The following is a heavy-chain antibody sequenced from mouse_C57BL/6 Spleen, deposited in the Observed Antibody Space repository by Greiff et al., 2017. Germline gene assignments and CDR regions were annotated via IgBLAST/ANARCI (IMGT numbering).Heavy chain of an antibody. Sequence: QVQLQQPGAELVKPGASVKLSCKASGYTFTSYWMHWVKQRPGQGLEWIGRIHPSDSDTNYNQKFKGKATLTVDKSSSTAYMQLSSLTSEDSAVYYCAIPAPNDGSSYGELGRDYWGQGTTLTVSS. CDR2: IHPSDSDT. V-gene: IGHV1-74*01. CDR3: AIPAPNDGSSYGELGRDY. J-gene: IGHJ2*01. CDR1: GYTFTSYW. D-gene: IGHD1-1*01.